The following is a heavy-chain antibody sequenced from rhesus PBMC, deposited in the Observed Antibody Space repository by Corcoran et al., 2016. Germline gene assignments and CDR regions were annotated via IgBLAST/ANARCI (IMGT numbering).Heavy chain of an antibody. Sequence: QVKLQESGPGLVKPLETLSLTCAVSGGSISGGYYYWSWFRQPPLKGLECIGGIYSSSWNTYYNPSLKSRVTISKDTSKNQFALKLSSVTAADTAVYYCARWIAAGPDLYFDYWGQGVLVTVSS. V-gene: IGHV4S12*01. CDR2: IYSSSWNT. J-gene: IGHJ4*01. CDR1: GGSISGGYYY. D-gene: IGHD6-13*01. CDR3: ARWIAAGPDLYFDY.